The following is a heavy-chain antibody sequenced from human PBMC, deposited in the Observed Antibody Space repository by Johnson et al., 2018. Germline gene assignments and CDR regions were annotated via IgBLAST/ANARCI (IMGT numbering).Heavy chain of an antibody. D-gene: IGHD3-16*01. J-gene: IGHJ3*02. V-gene: IGHV3-7*01. Sequence: VQLVESGGGLVQPGGSLRLSCAASGFTFSSYWMSWVRQAPGKGLEWVANIKQDGSEKYYVDSVKGRFTISRDNAKNSLDLQMYSLRAEDTAVYYFARYGGTYPKSDAFDIWGQGTMVTVSS. CDR1: GFTFSSYW. CDR2: IKQDGSEK. CDR3: ARYGGTYPKSDAFDI.